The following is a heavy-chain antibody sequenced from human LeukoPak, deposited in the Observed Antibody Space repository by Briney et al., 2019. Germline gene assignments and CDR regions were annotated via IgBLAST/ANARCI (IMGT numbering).Heavy chain of an antibody. Sequence: SETLSLTCTVSGXSISGYYWSWIRRPPGQGLEWIGYTYYSGSTNYNPSLKSRVTISVDTSKNQFSLKLSSVTAADTAVYYCARHDQGQQLVPFDYWGQGTLLTVSS. V-gene: IGHV4-59*08. CDR1: GXSISGYY. CDR2: TYYSGST. CDR3: ARHDQGQQLVPFDY. J-gene: IGHJ4*02. D-gene: IGHD6-13*01.